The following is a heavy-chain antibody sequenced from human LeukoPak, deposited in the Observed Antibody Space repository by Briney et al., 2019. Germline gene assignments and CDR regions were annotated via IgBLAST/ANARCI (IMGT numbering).Heavy chain of an antibody. V-gene: IGHV1-46*01. CDR2: INPSGGST. CDR1: GYTFTGYY. CDR3: ARAKWFGELLEDY. Sequence: ASVKVSCKASGYTFTGYYMHWVRQAPGQGLEWVGIINPSGGSTNYAQKLQGRVTMTTDTSTSTAYMELRSLRSDDTAVYYCARAKWFGELLEDYWGQGTLVTVSS. D-gene: IGHD3-10*01. J-gene: IGHJ4*02.